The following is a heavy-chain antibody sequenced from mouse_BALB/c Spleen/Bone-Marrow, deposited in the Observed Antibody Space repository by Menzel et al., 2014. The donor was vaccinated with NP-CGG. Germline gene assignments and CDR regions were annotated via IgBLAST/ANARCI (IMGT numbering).Heavy chain of an antibody. J-gene: IGHJ3*01. CDR2: ISPSTGYS. CDR1: GYSFPNYW. V-gene: IGHV1-7*01. Sequence: VQLQESGAELAKPGASVKMSCKASGYSFPNYWMHWVKQRPGQGLEWIGYISPSTGYSEYNQKFKDKATLTADKSSNIAYMQLSSLTSEDSAVYYCARYGNYPLFAYWGQGTLVTVSA. CDR3: ARYGNYPLFAY. D-gene: IGHD2-1*01.